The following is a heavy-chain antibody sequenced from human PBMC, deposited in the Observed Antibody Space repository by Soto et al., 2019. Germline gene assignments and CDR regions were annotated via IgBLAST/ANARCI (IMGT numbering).Heavy chain of an antibody. CDR1: GDSVSSNSAV. CDR2: TYYRSKWYN. Sequence: QVRLQQSGPGLVKPSQTLSLTCAISGDSVSSNSAVWNWIRQSPSRGLEWLGRTYYRSKWYNDSAVSVKSRITINPDTSKNQFSLQLNSVTLEDTAVYYCARNWDNSSRFRLDSWGQGTLVTVSS. V-gene: IGHV6-1*01. D-gene: IGHD2-2*01. J-gene: IGHJ4*02. CDR3: ARNWDNSSRFRLDS.